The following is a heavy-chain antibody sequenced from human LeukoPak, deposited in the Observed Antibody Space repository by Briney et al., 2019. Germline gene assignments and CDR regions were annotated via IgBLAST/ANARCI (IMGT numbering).Heavy chain of an antibody. J-gene: IGHJ3*02. V-gene: IGHV4-4*02. CDR3: ARLRRLDYYDSSGRNPGDAFDI. CDR2: VHLDGRT. CDR1: GGSVTSTNW. D-gene: IGHD3-22*01. Sequence: SGTLSLTCGVSGGSVTSTNWWTWVRQPPGKGLEWIGEVHLDGRTNYNPSLKSRLTISVDLSENHISLKLSSVTAADTAVYYCARLRRLDYYDSSGRNPGDAFDIWGQGTMVTVSS.